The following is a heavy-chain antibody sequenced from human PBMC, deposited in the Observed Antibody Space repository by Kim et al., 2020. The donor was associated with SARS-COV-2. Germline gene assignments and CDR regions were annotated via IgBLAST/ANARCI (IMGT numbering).Heavy chain of an antibody. CDR3: ARDQSIAARSGYYYYGMDG. V-gene: IGHV4-61*01. D-gene: IGHD6-6*01. CDR2: IYYSGST. Sequence: SETLSLTCTVSGGSVSSGSYYWSWIRQPPGKGLEWIGYIYYSGSTNYNPSLKSRVTISVDTSKNQFSLKLSSVTAADTAVYYCARDQSIAARSGYYYYGMDGWGQGTTVTVSS. J-gene: IGHJ6*02. CDR1: GGSVSSGSYY.